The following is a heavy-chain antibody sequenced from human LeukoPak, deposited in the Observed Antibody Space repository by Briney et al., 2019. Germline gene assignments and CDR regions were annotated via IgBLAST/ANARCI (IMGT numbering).Heavy chain of an antibody. CDR2: IYPGDSDT. V-gene: IGHV5-51*01. CDR3: ARHLRLWQNWFDP. D-gene: IGHD5-18*01. CDR1: GFSFINYW. J-gene: IGHJ5*02. Sequence: GGSLKMPCKGSGFSFINYWIGWAGQMPGEGPEWRGVIYPGDSDTRYSPYFQGQVTISADKSISTAYLQWSSLKASDTAMYYCARHLRLWQNWFDPWGQGTLVTVSS.